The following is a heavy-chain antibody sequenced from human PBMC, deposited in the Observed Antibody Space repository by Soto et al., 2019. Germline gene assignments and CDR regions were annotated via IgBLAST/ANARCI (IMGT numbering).Heavy chain of an antibody. CDR2: ISNVNNYI. D-gene: IGHD4-17*01. Sequence: GGSLRLSCGASGFTFRSYTMNLVRQAPGKGLEWVSSISNVNNYIYYADSVKGRFTISRDNAKNSLYLQMNSLRAEDTAVYYCAKSDYGGNPDYWGQGTLVTVSS. V-gene: IGHV3-21*01. J-gene: IGHJ4*02. CDR1: GFTFRSYT. CDR3: AKSDYGGNPDY.